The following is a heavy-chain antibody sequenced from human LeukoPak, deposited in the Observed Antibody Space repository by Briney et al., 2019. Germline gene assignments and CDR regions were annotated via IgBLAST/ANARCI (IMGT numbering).Heavy chain of an antibody. CDR3: AREVGELTYFES. CDR2: IVPIYNKP. D-gene: IGHD3-16*01. J-gene: IGHJ4*02. Sequence: SVKVSCKASGSTFRTSALTWLRQAPGQGLEWMGEIVPIYNKPKYAQNFQGRVTIIADETTSTVYMELSGLRPDDTAVYFCAREVGELTYFESWGQGTLVVVSS. CDR1: GSTFRTSA. V-gene: IGHV1-69*01.